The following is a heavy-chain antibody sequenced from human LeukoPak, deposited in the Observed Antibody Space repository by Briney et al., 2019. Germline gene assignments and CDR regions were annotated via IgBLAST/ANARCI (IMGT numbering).Heavy chain of an antibody. V-gene: IGHV4-34*01. CDR1: GGSFSGYY. CDR3: ARARVVPAATPNWFDP. J-gene: IGHJ5*02. CDR2: INHSGST. D-gene: IGHD2-2*01. Sequence: SETLSLTCAVYGGSFSGYYWSWIRQPPGKGLEWIGEINHSGSTNYNPSLKSRVTISVDTSKNQFFLKLSSVTAADTAVYYCARARVVPAATPNWFDPWGQGTLVTVSS.